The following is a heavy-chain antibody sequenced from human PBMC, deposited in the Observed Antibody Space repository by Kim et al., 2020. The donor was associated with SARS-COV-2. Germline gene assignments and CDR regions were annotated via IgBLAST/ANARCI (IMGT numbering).Heavy chain of an antibody. V-gene: IGHV4-34*01. CDR1: GGSFSGYY. D-gene: IGHD3-16*02. J-gene: IGHJ6*02. CDR3: ARWAYVWGSYRLYGMDV. CDR2: INHSGST. Sequence: SETLSLTCAVYGGSFSGYYWSWIRQPPGKGLEWIGEINHSGSTNYNPSLKSRVTISVDTSKNQFSLKLSSVTAADTAVYYCARWAYVWGSYRLYGMDVWGQGTTVTVSS.